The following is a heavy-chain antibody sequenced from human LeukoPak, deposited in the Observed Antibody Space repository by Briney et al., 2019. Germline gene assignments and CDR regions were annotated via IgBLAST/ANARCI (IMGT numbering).Heavy chain of an antibody. CDR1: GGSFSGYY. V-gene: IGHV4-34*01. CDR2: INHSGST. CDR3: ARVLVDSSGYFMHDAFDI. D-gene: IGHD3-22*01. J-gene: IGHJ3*02. Sequence: ETLSLTCAVYGGSFSGYYWSWIRQPPGKGLEWIGEINHSGSTNYNPSLKSRVTISVDTSKNQFSLKLSSVTAADTAVYYCARVLVDSSGYFMHDAFDIWGQGTMVTVSS.